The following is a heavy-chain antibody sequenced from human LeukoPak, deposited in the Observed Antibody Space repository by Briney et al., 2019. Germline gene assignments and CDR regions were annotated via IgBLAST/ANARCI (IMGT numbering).Heavy chain of an antibody. V-gene: IGHV3-30*02. Sequence: GGSLRLSCAASGFTFSSYGMHWVRQAPGKGLDWVAFIRYDGSNKYYADSVKGRFTISRDNSKNTLYLQMNSLRAEDTAVYYCAKEYYDSSGYHRGYFDYWGQGTLVTVSS. D-gene: IGHD3-22*01. J-gene: IGHJ4*02. CDR1: GFTFSSYG. CDR3: AKEYYDSSGYHRGYFDY. CDR2: IRYDGSNK.